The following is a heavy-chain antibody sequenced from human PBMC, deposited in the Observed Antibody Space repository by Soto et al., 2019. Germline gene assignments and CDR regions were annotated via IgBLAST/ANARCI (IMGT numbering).Heavy chain of an antibody. Sequence: ASVKVSCKASGGTFSSYAISWVRQAPGQGLERMGGIIPIFGTANYAQKFQGRVTITADESTSTAYMELSSLRSEDTAVYYCARDPTLYYYDSSGYAPYFDYWGEGTLVTVSS. V-gene: IGHV1-69*13. D-gene: IGHD3-22*01. CDR2: IIPIFGTA. CDR3: ARDPTLYYYDSSGYAPYFDY. J-gene: IGHJ4*02. CDR1: GGTFSSYA.